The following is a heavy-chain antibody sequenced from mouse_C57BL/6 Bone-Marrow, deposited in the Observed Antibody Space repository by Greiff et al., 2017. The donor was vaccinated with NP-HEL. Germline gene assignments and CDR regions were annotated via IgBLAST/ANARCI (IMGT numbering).Heavy chain of an antibody. Sequence: VQLQQSGPELVKPGASVKISCKASGYSFTDYNMNWVKQSNGKSLEWIGVINPNYGTTSYNQKFKGKATLTVDQSSSTAYMQLNSLTTEDSADYYCARGAGRLLYGTYYFDYWGQGTTLTVSS. D-gene: IGHD1-1*01. CDR1: GYSFTDYN. CDR2: INPNYGTT. V-gene: IGHV1-39*01. J-gene: IGHJ2*01. CDR3: ARGAGRLLYGTYYFDY.